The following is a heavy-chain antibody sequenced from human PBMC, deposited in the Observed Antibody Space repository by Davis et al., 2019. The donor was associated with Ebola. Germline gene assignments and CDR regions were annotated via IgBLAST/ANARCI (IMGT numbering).Heavy chain of an antibody. CDR3: TTEKGIAAAGRGYYYYYGMDV. D-gene: IGHD6-13*01. V-gene: IGHV3-15*01. Sequence: GESLKISCKGSGYDFYGYWIGWVRQAPGKGLEWVGRIKSKTDGGTTDYAAPVKGRFTISRDDSKNKLYLQMNSLKTEDTAVYYCTTEKGIAAAGRGYYYYYGMDVWGQGTTVTVSS. J-gene: IGHJ6*02. CDR1: GYDFYGYW. CDR2: IKSKTDGGTT.